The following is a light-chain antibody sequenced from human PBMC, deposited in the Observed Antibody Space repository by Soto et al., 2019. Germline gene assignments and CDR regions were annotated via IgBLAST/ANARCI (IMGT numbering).Light chain of an antibody. Sequence: QSALTQPASVSGSPGQSITISCTGTSSDVGAYNYVSWYQQHPGKTPKLMIYEVSNRPSGVSNRFSDSKSDNTASLTISGLHDEDEADYCCSQRRTTNPYVFGTGTKLTVL. CDR3: SQRRTTNPYV. CDR1: SSDVGAYNY. V-gene: IGLV2-14*01. CDR2: EVS. J-gene: IGLJ1*01.